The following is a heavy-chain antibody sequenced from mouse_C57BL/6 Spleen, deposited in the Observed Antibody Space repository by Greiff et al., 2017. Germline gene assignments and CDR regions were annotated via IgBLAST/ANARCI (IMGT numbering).Heavy chain of an antibody. CDR2: IDPETGGT. J-gene: IGHJ4*01. D-gene: IGHD4-1*01. Sequence: QVQLQQSGAELVRPGASVTLSCKASGYTFTDYEMHWVKQTPVHGLEWIGAIDPETGGTAYNQKFKGKAILTADKSSSTPYMERRSLTSEDSAVYCCASWDYYAMGYWGQGTSVTVSS. CDR1: GYTFTDYE. V-gene: IGHV1-15*01. CDR3: ASWDYYAMGY.